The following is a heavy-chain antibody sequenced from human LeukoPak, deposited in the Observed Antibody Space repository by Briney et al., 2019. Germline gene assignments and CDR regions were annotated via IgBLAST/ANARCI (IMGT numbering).Heavy chain of an antibody. J-gene: IGHJ4*02. CDR2: IIPILGIA. CDR3: ARVGGLGGYSGYESLDY. CDR1: GYTFTSYG. V-gene: IGHV1-69*04. D-gene: IGHD5-12*01. Sequence: SVKVSCKASGYTFTSYGISWVRQAPGQGLEWMGRIIPILGIANYAQKFQGRVTITADKSTSTAYMELSSLRSEDTAVYYCARVGGLGGYSGYESLDYWGQGTLVTVSS.